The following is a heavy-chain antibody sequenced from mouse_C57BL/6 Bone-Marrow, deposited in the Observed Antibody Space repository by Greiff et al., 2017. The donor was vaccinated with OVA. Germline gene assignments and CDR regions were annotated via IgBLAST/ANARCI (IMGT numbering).Heavy chain of an antibody. J-gene: IGHJ2*01. Sequence: QVQLQQPGAELVKPGASVKMSCKASGYTFTSYWITWVKQRPGQGLEWIGDIYPGRGSTNYNEKFKCKATLPVEPSSSTAYMQLSSLTSEDSAVYYCARGLYYFDDWGQGTTLTVSS. V-gene: IGHV1-55*01. D-gene: IGHD3-3*01. CDR3: ARGLYYFDD. CDR1: GYTFTSYW. CDR2: IYPGRGST.